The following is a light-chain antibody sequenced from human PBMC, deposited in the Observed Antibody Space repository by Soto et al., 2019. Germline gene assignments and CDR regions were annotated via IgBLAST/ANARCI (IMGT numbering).Light chain of an antibody. CDR2: DAS. J-gene: IGKJ1*01. CDR3: QQYNNYSWT. Sequence: DIQMSQSPSTLSASVGDRVTITCRATKTISTYLAWYQQKPGEAPKLLIYDASSLESGVPSRFSGSGSGTEFTLTISSLQPDDFATYYCQQYNNYSWTFGQGTRWISN. CDR1: KTISTY. V-gene: IGKV1-5*01.